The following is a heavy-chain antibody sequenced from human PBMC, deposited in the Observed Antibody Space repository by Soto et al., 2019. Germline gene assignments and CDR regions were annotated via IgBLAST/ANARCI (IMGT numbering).Heavy chain of an antibody. J-gene: IGHJ4*01. CDR1: GGSFSGYY. CDR2: INHSGST. V-gene: IGHV4-34*01. Sequence: PSETLSLTCAVYGGSFSGYYWSWIRQPPGKGLEWIGEINHSGSTNYNPSLKSRVTISVDTSKNQFSLKLSSVTAADTAVYYCARARGYSYGLDYWGHGTLVTVSS. D-gene: IGHD5-18*01. CDR3: ARARGYSYGLDY.